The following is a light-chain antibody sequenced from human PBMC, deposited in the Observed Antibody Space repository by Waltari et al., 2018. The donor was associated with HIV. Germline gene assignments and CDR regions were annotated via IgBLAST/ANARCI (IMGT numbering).Light chain of an antibody. Sequence: DIQMTQSPSTLSASVGDRVTITCRASQSISSWLAWYQQKPGKAPKLLIYKASSLERGVPSRFSVSGAETEFTLTISSLQPDDLATYYCQQYNSYRTFGQGTKVEIK. CDR3: QQYNSYRT. J-gene: IGKJ1*01. CDR2: KAS. CDR1: QSISSW. V-gene: IGKV1-5*03.